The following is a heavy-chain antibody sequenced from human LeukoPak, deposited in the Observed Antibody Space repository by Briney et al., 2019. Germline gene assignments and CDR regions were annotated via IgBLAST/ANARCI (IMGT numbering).Heavy chain of an antibody. CDR1: GFTFDDYG. V-gene: IGHV3-20*04. CDR2: INWNGGST. Sequence: PGGSLRLSCAASGFTFDDYGMSWVRQAPGKGLEWVSGINWNGGSTGYADSVKGRFTISRDNAKNSLYLQMNSLRAEDTALYYCAKDIGRSSSWYSWFDPWGQGTLVTVSS. D-gene: IGHD6-13*01. J-gene: IGHJ5*02. CDR3: AKDIGRSSSWYSWFDP.